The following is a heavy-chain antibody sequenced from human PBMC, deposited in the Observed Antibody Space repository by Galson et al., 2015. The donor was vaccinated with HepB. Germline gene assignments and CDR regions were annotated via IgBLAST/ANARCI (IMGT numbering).Heavy chain of an antibody. J-gene: IGHJ3*02. V-gene: IGHV4-39*01. CDR2: IYYSGST. CDR1: GGSISSSSYY. Sequence: LSLTCTVSGGSISSSSYYWGWIRQPPGKGLEWIGSIYYSGSTYYNPSLKSRVTISVDTSKNQFSLKLSSVTAADTAVYYCARHMVRLRLGELSPDAFDIWGQGTMVTVSS. CDR3: ARHMVRLRLGELSPDAFDI. D-gene: IGHD3-16*02.